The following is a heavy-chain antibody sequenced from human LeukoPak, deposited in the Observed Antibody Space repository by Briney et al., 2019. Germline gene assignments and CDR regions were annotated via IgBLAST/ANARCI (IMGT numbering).Heavy chain of an antibody. J-gene: IGHJ4*02. CDR1: GYTFTGSY. D-gene: IGHD1-1*01. CDR3: ARASYNDY. CDR2: INPNSGGT. Sequence: ASVKVSCKASGYTFTGSYMHWVRQAPGQGLEWMGWINPNSGGTNYAQNFQGRVTMTRDTSISTTYMELSSLRSDDTAVYYCARASYNDYWGQGTLVTVSS. V-gene: IGHV1-2*02.